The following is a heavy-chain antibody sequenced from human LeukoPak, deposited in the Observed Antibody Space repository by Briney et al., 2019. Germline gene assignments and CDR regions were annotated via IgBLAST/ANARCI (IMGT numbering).Heavy chain of an antibody. J-gene: IGHJ5*02. CDR3: ARAQRMGRYSYHYGSGSLYNWFDP. Sequence: ASVKVSCKASGYTFTSYYMHWVRQAPGQGLEWMGTINPSGGSTSYAQKFQGRVTMTRDTSTSTVYMELSSLRSEDTAVYYCARAQRMGRYSYHYGSGSLYNWFDPWGQGTLVTVSS. CDR1: GYTFTSYY. V-gene: IGHV1-46*01. D-gene: IGHD3-10*01. CDR2: INPSGGST.